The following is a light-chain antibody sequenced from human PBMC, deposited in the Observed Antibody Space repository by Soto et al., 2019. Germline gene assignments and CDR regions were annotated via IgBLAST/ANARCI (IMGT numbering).Light chain of an antibody. CDR2: DVN. CDR1: PSDVGGSNS. Sequence: QSALTQPPSASGSPGQSVTISCTGTPSDVGGSNSVSWYQQHPGKAPNLMIYDVNKRPSGVPDRFSGSKSCNTASLTVSGLHAAYEAYYFSSSYAPSDVVFGGGTKLTVL. V-gene: IGLV2-8*01. J-gene: IGLJ2*01. CDR3: SSYAPSDVV.